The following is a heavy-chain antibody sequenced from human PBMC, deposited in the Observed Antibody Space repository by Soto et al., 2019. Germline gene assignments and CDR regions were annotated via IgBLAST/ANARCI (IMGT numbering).Heavy chain of an antibody. J-gene: IGHJ4*02. CDR1: GFTFSNHI. Sequence: GGSLRLSCAASGFTFSNHIMTWVRQPPGKGLEWVSSISNSGDPTYYADSVKGRFSVSRDNSKNTLYLQMNSLRAEDTAVYYCATDLISPGTFDYCGRGTLVTVSS. CDR2: ISNSGDPT. V-gene: IGHV3-23*01. CDR3: ATDLISPGTFDY. D-gene: IGHD6-13*01.